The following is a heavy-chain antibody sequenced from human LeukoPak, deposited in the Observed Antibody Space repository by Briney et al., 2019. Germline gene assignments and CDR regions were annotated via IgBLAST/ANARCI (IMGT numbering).Heavy chain of an antibody. Sequence: GGSLRLSCAASGFTSSSYSMNWVRQAPGKGLEWVSSISYTGTYIYYADSVKGRFTISRDNAQNSLYLQINSLRAEDTAICYCVRDRGTYRPIDYWGQGTLATVSS. CDR1: GFTSSSYS. CDR3: VRDRGTYRPIDY. CDR2: ISYTGTYI. J-gene: IGHJ4*02. V-gene: IGHV3-21*04. D-gene: IGHD1-26*01.